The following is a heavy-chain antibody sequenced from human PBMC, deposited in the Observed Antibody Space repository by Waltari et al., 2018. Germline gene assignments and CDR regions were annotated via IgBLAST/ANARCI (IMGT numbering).Heavy chain of an antibody. V-gene: IGHV4-34*01. CDR2: INHSGST. CDR1: GGSFSGYY. J-gene: IGHJ4*02. Sequence: QVQLQQWGAGLLKPSETLSLTCAVYGGSFSGYYWSWIRQPPGKGLEWIGEINHSGSTNYNPSLKSRVTISVDTSKNQFSLKLSSVTAADTAVYYCARGDWYYDFWSGQGFDYWGQGTLVTVSS. D-gene: IGHD3-3*01. CDR3: ARGDWYYDFWSGQGFDY.